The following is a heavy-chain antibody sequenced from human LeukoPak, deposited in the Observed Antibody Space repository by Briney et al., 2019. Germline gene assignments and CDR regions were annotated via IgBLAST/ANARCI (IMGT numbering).Heavy chain of an antibody. D-gene: IGHD2-2*01. Sequence: ASVKVSCTASGGTFSSYAISWVRQAPGQGLEWMGRIIPILGIANYAQKFQGRVTITADKSTSTAYMELSSLRSEDTAVYYCARVSGPGGYQLGRPYYYYGMDVWGQGTTVTVSS. CDR2: IIPILGIA. J-gene: IGHJ6*02. CDR1: GGTFSSYA. CDR3: ARVSGPGGYQLGRPYYYYGMDV. V-gene: IGHV1-69*04.